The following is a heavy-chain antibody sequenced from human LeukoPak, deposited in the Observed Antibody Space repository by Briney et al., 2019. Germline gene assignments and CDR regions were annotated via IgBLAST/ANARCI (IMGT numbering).Heavy chain of an antibody. V-gene: IGHV4-38-2*01. CDR2: IYHSGST. D-gene: IGHD2-21*01. CDR1: GYSISSGYY. CDR3: ARHRGVVIATHPNDAFDI. Sequence: PSGTLSLTCAVSGYSISSGYYWGWIRQPPGKGLEWIGSIYHSGSTYYNPSLKSRVTISVDTSKNQFSLKLSSVTAADTAVYYCARHRGVVIATHPNDAFDIWGQGTMVTVSS. J-gene: IGHJ3*02.